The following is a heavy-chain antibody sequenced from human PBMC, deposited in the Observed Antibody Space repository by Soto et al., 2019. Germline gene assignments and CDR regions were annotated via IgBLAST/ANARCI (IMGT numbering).Heavy chain of an antibody. V-gene: IGHV1-3*01. CDR1: GYTFSKYA. CDR2: INAGNGNT. J-gene: IGHJ4*02. D-gene: IGHD5-12*01. Sequence: QVQLVQSGPEVKKPGTSVILSCKASGYTFSKYALQWVRQALGQRLEWMGWINAGNGNTKYSENFQGRLTITRDTPANAGYMDLRSLTSEDTAVYYWARGIWVATTAAYYFDSWGQGTQVTVSS. CDR3: ARGIWVATTAAYYFDS.